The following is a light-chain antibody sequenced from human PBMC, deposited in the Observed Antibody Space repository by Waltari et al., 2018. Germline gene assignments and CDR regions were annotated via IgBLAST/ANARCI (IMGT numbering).Light chain of an antibody. CDR2: RNN. CDR3: AAWDDSLRGPV. Sequence: QSVLTQAPSASGTPGQRVTISCSGSSSNLGRNFVFWYQLLPGMAPKLLIFRNNQRPSGVAGRFSGSKSGTSAALAISGLRAEDEAEYSCAAWDDSLRGPVFGTGTKLTVL. J-gene: IGLJ3*02. CDR1: SSNLGRNF. V-gene: IGLV1-47*01.